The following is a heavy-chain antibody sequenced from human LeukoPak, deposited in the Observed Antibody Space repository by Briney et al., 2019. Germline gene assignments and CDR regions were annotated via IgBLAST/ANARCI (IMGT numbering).Heavy chain of an antibody. CDR1: GRSFSGYY. Sequence: SETLSLTCAVYGRSFSGYYWSWIRQPPGKGQEWIGEINHSGSTNYNPSLKSRVTISVDTSKNQFSLKLSSVTAADTAVYYCARAISQSGYFDYWGQGTLVTVSS. CDR2: INHSGST. V-gene: IGHV4-34*01. CDR3: ARAISQSGYFDY. J-gene: IGHJ4*02. D-gene: IGHD3-10*01.